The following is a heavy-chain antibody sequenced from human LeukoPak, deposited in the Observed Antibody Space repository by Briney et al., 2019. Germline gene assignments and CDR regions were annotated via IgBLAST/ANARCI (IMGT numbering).Heavy chain of an antibody. J-gene: IGHJ4*02. V-gene: IGHV1-2*02. CDR1: GYTFTGYY. CDR3: ARDIDAYSSSWYLNY. D-gene: IGHD6-13*01. CDR2: INPNSGGT. Sequence: ASVKVSCKASGYTFTGYYMHWVRQAPGQGLEWMGWINPNSGGTNYAQKFQGRVTMTRDTSISTAYMELSRLRSDDTAVYYCARDIDAYSSSWYLNYWGQGTLVTVSS.